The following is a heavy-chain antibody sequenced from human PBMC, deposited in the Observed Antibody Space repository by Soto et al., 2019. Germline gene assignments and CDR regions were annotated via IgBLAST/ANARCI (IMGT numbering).Heavy chain of an antibody. CDR2: ITGSGGAM. J-gene: IGHJ4*02. D-gene: IGHD2-21*01. CDR3: AKVAPFILGSPY. V-gene: IGHV3-48*03. CDR1: GVDFSGYE. Sequence: PGGSLRLTCTASGVDFSGYEKNWFRKAPGKGLEWVAYITGSGGAMFHADSVKGRCSISRDNAKNSLFLEMNNLTADDAGLYYCAKVAPFILGSPYWGQGTLVTVSS.